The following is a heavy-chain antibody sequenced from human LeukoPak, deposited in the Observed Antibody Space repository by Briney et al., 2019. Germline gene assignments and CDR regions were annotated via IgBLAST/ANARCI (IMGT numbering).Heavy chain of an antibody. J-gene: IGHJ3*02. CDR3: ARDPTYYYDSSGYPNDAFDI. D-gene: IGHD3-22*01. CDR2: IYSGGST. Sequence: GGSLRLPCAASGSTVSSNYMSWVRQAPGKGLEWVSVIYSGGSTYYADSVKGRFTISRDNSKNTLYLQMNSLRAEDTAVYYCARDPTYYYDSSGYPNDAFDIWGQGTMVTVSS. V-gene: IGHV3-66*02. CDR1: GSTVSSNY.